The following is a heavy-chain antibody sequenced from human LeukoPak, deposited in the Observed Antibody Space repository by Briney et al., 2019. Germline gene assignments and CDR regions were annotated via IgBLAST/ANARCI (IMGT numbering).Heavy chain of an antibody. Sequence: ASVKVSCKASGYTLTSYDINWVRQATGQGLEWMGWMNPNSGNTGYAQKFQGRVTMTRNTSISTAYMELSSLRSEDTAVYYCARVRPYYDFWSGYYSYYYYGMDVWGQGTTVTVSS. V-gene: IGHV1-8*01. CDR1: GYTLTSYD. D-gene: IGHD3-3*01. J-gene: IGHJ6*02. CDR3: ARVRPYYDFWSGYYSYYYYGMDV. CDR2: MNPNSGNT.